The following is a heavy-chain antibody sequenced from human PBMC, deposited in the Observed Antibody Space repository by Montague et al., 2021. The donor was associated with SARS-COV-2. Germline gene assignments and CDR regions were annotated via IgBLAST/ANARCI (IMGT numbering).Heavy chain of an antibody. CDR3: ARGFDY. CDR2: IYYSGST. V-gene: IGHV4-59*01. CDR1: GGSTSSYY. J-gene: IGHJ4*02. Sequence: SETLSLTCTVSGGSTSSYYWSWIRQPPGKGLEWIGYIYYSGSTNYNPSLKSRVTISVDTSKNQFSLKLSSVTAADTAVDYCARGFDYWGQGTLVTVSS.